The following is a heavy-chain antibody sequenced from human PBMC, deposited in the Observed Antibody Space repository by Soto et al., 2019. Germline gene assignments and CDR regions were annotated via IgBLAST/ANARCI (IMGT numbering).Heavy chain of an antibody. CDR1: GFTFSSYS. CDR2: ISSSSSYI. J-gene: IGHJ4*02. Sequence: GGSLRLSCAASGFTFSSYSMNWVRQAPGKGLEWVSSISSSSSYIYYADSVKGRFTISRDNAKNSLYLQMNSLRAEDTAVYYCARVSGSGSYLPGYWGQGTLVTVSS. D-gene: IGHD3-10*01. CDR3: ARVSGSGSYLPGY. V-gene: IGHV3-21*01.